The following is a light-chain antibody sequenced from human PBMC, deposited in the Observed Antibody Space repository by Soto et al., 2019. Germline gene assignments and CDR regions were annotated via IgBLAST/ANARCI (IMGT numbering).Light chain of an antibody. Sequence: EIVMTQSPATLSVSPGERATLSCRASQSVSSSIVWYQQKPGQAPRLLIYRASTRATGIPARFSASGSETEFTLTFISLQSEDFAVYYCQQYHDWWTFGQGTKVDIK. CDR1: QSVSSS. J-gene: IGKJ1*01. V-gene: IGKV3-15*01. CDR3: QQYHDWWT. CDR2: RAS.